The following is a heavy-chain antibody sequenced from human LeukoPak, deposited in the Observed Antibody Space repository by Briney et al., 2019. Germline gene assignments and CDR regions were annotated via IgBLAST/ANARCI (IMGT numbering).Heavy chain of an antibody. CDR3: ARSKDGLTGTQLLGSDP. D-gene: IGHD1-20*01. CDR1: GGSISSGSYY. V-gene: IGHV4-61*02. J-gene: IGHJ5*02. CDR2: IYSRGGT. Sequence: SETLSLTCSVSGGSISSGSYYWNWIRQPAGKRLEWIGRIYSRGGTEYNPSLKSRGTIAVDPSKNQFSLKLSSVTAADTAVYYCARSKDGLTGTQLLGSDPWGQGTLVTVSS.